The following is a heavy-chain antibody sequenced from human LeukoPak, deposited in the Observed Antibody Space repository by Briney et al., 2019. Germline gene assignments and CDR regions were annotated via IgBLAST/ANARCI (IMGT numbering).Heavy chain of an antibody. CDR1: GGSISSGGYS. CDR2: IYYSGST. Sequence: SSETLSLTCAVSGGSISSGGYSWSWIRQPPGKGLEWIGYIYYSGSTYYNPSLKSRVTISVDTSKNQFSLKLSSVTAADTAVYYCARAGREYQLLFDYYYYYMDVWGKGTTVTVSS. J-gene: IGHJ6*03. V-gene: IGHV4-30-4*07. CDR3: ARAGREYQLLFDYYYYYMDV. D-gene: IGHD2-2*01.